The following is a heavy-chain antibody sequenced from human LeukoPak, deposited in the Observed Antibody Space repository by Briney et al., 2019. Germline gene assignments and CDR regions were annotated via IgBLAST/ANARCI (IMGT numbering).Heavy chain of an antibody. CDR3: AKEDPVSSGWNY. V-gene: IGHV3-66*01. CDR1: GFTVSSNY. D-gene: IGHD6-19*01. Sequence: GGSLRLSCAASGFTVSSNYMSWVRQAPGKGLEWVSLLYSGGSTYYADSVKGRFTISRDNSKNTLYLQMNSLRAEDTAVYYCAKEDPVSSGWNYWGQGTLVTVSS. CDR2: LYSGGST. J-gene: IGHJ4*02.